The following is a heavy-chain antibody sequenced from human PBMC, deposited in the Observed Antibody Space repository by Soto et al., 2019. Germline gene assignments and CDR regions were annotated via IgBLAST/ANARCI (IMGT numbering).Heavy chain of an antibody. Sequence: PSETLSLTCAVYGGSFSGYYWTWIRQPPGTGLEWIGEINHSGSTNYNPSLKSRVTISVDTSKNQFSLKLTSVTAADTAVYYCAREKITGLFDYGGQGTLVPVSS. CDR1: GGSFSGYY. J-gene: IGHJ4*02. V-gene: IGHV4-34*01. D-gene: IGHD2-8*02. CDR3: AREKITGLFDY. CDR2: INHSGST.